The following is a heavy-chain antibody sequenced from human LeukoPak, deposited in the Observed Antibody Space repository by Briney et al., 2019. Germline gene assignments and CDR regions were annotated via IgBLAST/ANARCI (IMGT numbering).Heavy chain of an antibody. V-gene: IGHV4-4*07. CDR1: GGSITSDY. J-gene: IGHJ1*01. CDR2: IYITGST. D-gene: IGHD3-16*01. CDR3: ARETDSLFRRTKGEINKRRGYFQH. Sequence: PSETLSLTCTVSGGSITSDYWSWVRQSAGKGLEWIGRIYITGSTTYNPSLKSRVTMSLDTSKNQFSLKLSSVTAADTAVYYCARETDSLFRRTKGEINKRRGYFQHWGQGTLVTVSS.